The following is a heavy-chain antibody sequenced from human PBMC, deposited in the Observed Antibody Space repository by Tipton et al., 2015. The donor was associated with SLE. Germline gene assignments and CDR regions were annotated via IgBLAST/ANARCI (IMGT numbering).Heavy chain of an antibody. V-gene: IGHV1-69*01. CDR1: GGTFSSYA. J-gene: IGHJ4*02. Sequence: QSGAEVKKPGSSVKVSCKASGGTFSSYAISWVRQAPGQGLEWMGGIIPIFGTANYAQKFQGRVTITADESTSTAYMELSSLRSEDTAVYYCARGAYRVPYSSSRHYFDYWGQGTLVTVSS. D-gene: IGHD6-13*01. CDR3: ARGAYRVPYSSSRHYFDY. CDR2: IIPIFGTA.